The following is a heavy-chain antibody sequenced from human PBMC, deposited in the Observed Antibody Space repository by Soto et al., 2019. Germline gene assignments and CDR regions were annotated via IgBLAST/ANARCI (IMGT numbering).Heavy chain of an antibody. Sequence: GGSLRLSCAASGFTFSSYSMNWVRQAPGKGLEWVSSISSSSSYIYYADSVKGRFTISRDNAKNSLYLQMNSLRAEDTAVYYCARDHYDFWSGYYGPFYYYYGMDVWGQGTTVTVSS. D-gene: IGHD3-3*01. CDR1: GFTFSSYS. CDR2: ISSSSSYI. V-gene: IGHV3-21*01. CDR3: ARDHYDFWSGYYGPFYYYYGMDV. J-gene: IGHJ6*02.